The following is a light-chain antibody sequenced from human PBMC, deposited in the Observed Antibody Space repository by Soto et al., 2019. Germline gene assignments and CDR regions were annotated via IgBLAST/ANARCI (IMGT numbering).Light chain of an antibody. V-gene: IGKV1-39*01. CDR2: AAS. Sequence: DIQMTQSPSSLSASVGDRVTITCRASQSISSYLNWYQQKPGKAPKLLFYAASILQSGVPSRFSGSGSGTDFTLTISSLQPEDFATYYCQQSYSTPRTFGQGTKVEIK. J-gene: IGKJ1*01. CDR1: QSISSY. CDR3: QQSYSTPRT.